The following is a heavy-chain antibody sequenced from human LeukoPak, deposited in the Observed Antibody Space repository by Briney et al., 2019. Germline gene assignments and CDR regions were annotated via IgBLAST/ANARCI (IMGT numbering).Heavy chain of an antibody. CDR2: IIPIFGTA. CDR1: GGAFSSYA. Sequence: SVKVSCKASGGAFSSYAISWVRQAPGQGLEWMGRIIPIFGTANYAQKFQGRVTITTDESTSTAYMELSSLRSEDTAVYYCARGAVPAADGFFDYWGQGTLVTVSS. D-gene: IGHD2-2*01. V-gene: IGHV1-69*05. CDR3: ARGAVPAADGFFDY. J-gene: IGHJ4*02.